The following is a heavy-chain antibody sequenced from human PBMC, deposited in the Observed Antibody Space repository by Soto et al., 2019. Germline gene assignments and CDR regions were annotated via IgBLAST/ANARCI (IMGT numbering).Heavy chain of an antibody. Sequence: EVQLLESGGGLVQPGGSLRLSCAASGLTFSSYAMSWVRQAPGKGLEWVSAISGSGGSTYYADSVKGRFTISRDNSKNTLYLQMNSLRAEDTAVYYCAAHVSYYYYYGMDVWGQGTTVTVSS. CDR2: ISGSGGST. J-gene: IGHJ6*02. V-gene: IGHV3-23*01. CDR1: GLTFSSYA. CDR3: AAHVSYYYYYGMDV.